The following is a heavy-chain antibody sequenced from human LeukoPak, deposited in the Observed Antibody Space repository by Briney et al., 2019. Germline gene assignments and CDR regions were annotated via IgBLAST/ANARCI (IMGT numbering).Heavy chain of an antibody. Sequence: PSETLSLTCAVSGGSISSSNWWSWVRQPPGKGLEWIGEIYHSGSTNYNPSLKSRVTISVDKSKNQFSLKLSSVTAADTAVYYCARWAYDSSGYPFDYWGQGTLVTVSS. CDR2: IYHSGST. D-gene: IGHD3-22*01. CDR1: GGSISSSNW. J-gene: IGHJ4*02. V-gene: IGHV4-4*02. CDR3: ARWAYDSSGYPFDY.